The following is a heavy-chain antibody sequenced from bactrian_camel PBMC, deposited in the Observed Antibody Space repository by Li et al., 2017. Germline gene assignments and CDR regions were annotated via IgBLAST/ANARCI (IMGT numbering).Heavy chain of an antibody. CDR3: AAHIPLPRFDD. Sequence: HVQLVESGGGSVQSGGSLRLSCVASRYTSRIRCMAWFRQAPGKGLEWVSGIRRDGGATWFPDSVKDRFTISRDNAKNTLYLQMNSLKTEDTAVYYCAAHIPLPRFDDWGQGTQVTVS. CDR2: IRRDGGAT. V-gene: IGHV3S6*01. CDR1: RYTSRIRC. D-gene: IGHD1*01. J-gene: IGHJ4*01.